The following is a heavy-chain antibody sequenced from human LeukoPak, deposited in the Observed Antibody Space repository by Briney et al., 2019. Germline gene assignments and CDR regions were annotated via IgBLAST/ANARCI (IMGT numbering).Heavy chain of an antibody. CDR3: AKERVLRYFDWFPPQGD. J-gene: IGHJ4*02. Sequence: GGSLRLSCAASGFTFSGYAMSWVRQAPGKGLEWVSAISGSGGSTYYADSVKGRFTISRDNSKNTLYLQMNSLRAEDTAVYYCAKERVLRYFDWFPPQGDWGQGTLVTVSS. CDR2: ISGSGGST. CDR1: GFTFSGYA. D-gene: IGHD3-9*01. V-gene: IGHV3-23*01.